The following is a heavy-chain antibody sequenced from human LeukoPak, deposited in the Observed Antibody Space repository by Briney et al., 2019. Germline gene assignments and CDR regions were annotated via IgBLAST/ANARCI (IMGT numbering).Heavy chain of an antibody. CDR3: ARGGMSARPDY. CDR2: IWYDGSNE. CDR1: GFSFRGNA. V-gene: IGHV3-33*01. D-gene: IGHD6-6*01. J-gene: IGHJ4*02. Sequence: GGSQRLSCAASGFSFRGNAMHWVRQAPGKGLEWLAIIWYDGSNEYYADSVKGRFTISRDNSKNTLYLQMNSLRAEDTALYYCARGGMSARPDYWGQGTLVTVSS.